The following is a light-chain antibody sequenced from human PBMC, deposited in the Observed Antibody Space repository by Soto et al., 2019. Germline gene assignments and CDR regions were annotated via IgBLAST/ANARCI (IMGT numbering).Light chain of an antibody. CDR2: GAS. CDR3: QLYGSSLRT. Sequence: EIVLTQSPGTLSLSPGERATLSCRASQSVRSDYLAWYQQKPGQAPRLLIHGASNRATGISDRISGSGSGTDFTLTISRLEPEDFAVYYCQLYGSSLRTFGQGTKLEIK. V-gene: IGKV3-20*01. CDR1: QSVRSDY. J-gene: IGKJ2*01.